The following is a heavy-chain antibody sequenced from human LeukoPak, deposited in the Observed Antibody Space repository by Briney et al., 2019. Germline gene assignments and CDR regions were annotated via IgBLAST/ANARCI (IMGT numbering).Heavy chain of an antibody. CDR1: GDTFSSYA. Sequence: GASVKVSCKASGDTFSSYAISWVRQAPGQGLEWMGGIIPIFGTANYAQKFQGRVTITTDESTSTAYMELSSLRSEDTAVYYCATLGYCGGDCYPFDYWGQGTLVTVSS. J-gene: IGHJ4*02. V-gene: IGHV1-69*05. CDR2: IIPIFGTA. D-gene: IGHD2-21*02. CDR3: ATLGYCGGDCYPFDY.